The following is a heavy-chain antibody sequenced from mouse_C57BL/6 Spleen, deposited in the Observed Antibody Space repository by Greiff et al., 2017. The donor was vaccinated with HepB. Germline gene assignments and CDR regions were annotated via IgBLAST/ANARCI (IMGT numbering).Heavy chain of an antibody. V-gene: IGHV1-76*01. CDR1: GYTFTDYY. CDR3: ARDAPHYYGSSWGFAY. CDR2: IYPGSGNT. Sequence: QVQLQQSGAELVRPGASVKLSCKASGYTFTDYYINWVKQRPGQGLEWIARIYPGSGNTYYNEKFKGKATLTAEKSSSTAYMQLSSLTSEDSAVYFCARDAPHYYGSSWGFAYWGQGTLVTVSA. J-gene: IGHJ3*01. D-gene: IGHD1-1*01.